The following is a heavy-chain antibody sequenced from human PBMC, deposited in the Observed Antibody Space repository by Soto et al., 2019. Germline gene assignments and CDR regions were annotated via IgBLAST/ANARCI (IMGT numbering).Heavy chain of an antibody. CDR1: GFTFSYYW. D-gene: IGHD1-26*01. CDR2: IHSDGSST. CDR3: ARGDRGAFDL. V-gene: IGHV3-74*01. J-gene: IGHJ3*01. Sequence: EVQLVESGGGLVRPGGSLRLSCAASGFTFSYYWMHWVRQAPGQGLVWVSRIHSDGSSTTYADFVKGRFIISGDNARNTVDLQMNSVRVEDTAVYYCARGDRGAFDLWGQGTVVTVSS.